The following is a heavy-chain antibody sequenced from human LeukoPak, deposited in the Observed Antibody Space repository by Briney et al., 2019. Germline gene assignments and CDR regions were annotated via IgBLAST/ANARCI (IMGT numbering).Heavy chain of an antibody. CDR3: AKPSLYYYDTSGYYRYWYFDL. D-gene: IGHD3-22*01. J-gene: IGHJ2*01. V-gene: IGHV3-74*01. CDR1: GFTVSSYW. CDR2: INSDGSST. Sequence: PGGSLRLSCAASGFTVSSYWMHWVRQAPGKGLVWVSRINSDGSSTYYADSVKGRFTISRDNSKNTLYLQMNSLRAEDTAVYYCAKPSLYYYDTSGYYRYWYFDLWGRGTLVTVSS.